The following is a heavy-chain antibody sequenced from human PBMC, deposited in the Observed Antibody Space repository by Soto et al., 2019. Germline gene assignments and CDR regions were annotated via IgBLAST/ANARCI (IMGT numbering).Heavy chain of an antibody. Sequence: GGSLRLSCAASGFTFSSYEMNWVRQAPGKGLEWVSYISSSGSTIYYADSVKGRFTISRDNAKNSLYLQMNSLRAEDTAVYYCALRLTQPEGGFDYWGQGTLVTVSS. CDR3: ALRLTQPEGGFDY. CDR2: ISSSGSTI. D-gene: IGHD2-15*01. J-gene: IGHJ4*02. CDR1: GFTFSSYE. V-gene: IGHV3-48*03.